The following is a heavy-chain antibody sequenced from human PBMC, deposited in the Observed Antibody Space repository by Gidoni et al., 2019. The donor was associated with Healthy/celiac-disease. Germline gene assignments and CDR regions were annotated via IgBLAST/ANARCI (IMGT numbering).Heavy chain of an antibody. V-gene: IGHV3-64D*06. CDR3: VKEGVYYYDSSGLSFDY. CDR1: GFTFSSYA. Sequence: EVQLVESGGGLVQPGGSLRLSCSASGFTFSSYAMHWVRQAPGKGLEYVSAISSNGGSTYYADSVKGRFTISRDNSKNTLYLQMSSLRAEDTAVYYCVKEGVYYYDSSGLSFDYWGQGTLVTVSS. D-gene: IGHD3-22*01. CDR2: ISSNGGST. J-gene: IGHJ4*02.